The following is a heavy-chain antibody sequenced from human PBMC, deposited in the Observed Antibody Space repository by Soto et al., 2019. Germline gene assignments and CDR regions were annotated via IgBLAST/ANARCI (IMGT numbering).Heavy chain of an antibody. J-gene: IGHJ4*02. Sequence: QVQLVESGGGVVQPGRSLRLSCAASGFTFSSYGMHWVRQAPGKGLEWVAVIWYDGSNKYYADSVKGRFTISRDNSKNTLYLQMNSLRAEDTDVYYCARGGGYSAYDVDYWGQGTLVTVSS. CDR1: GFTFSSYG. CDR2: IWYDGSNK. CDR3: ARGGGYSAYDVDY. D-gene: IGHD5-12*01. V-gene: IGHV3-33*01.